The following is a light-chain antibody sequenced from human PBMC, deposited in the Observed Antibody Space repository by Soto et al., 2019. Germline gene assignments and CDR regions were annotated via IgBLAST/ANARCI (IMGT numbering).Light chain of an antibody. Sequence: QSALTQPPSASGSPGQSVTISCTGTRSDVGGYNYVSWYQQNPGKDPKLMISEVSKRPSGVPDSFSGSKSGNTASLTVSGLQAEDEADYYCSSFAGNNNLVFGGGTKLTVL. J-gene: IGLJ2*01. CDR1: RSDVGGYNY. CDR3: SSFAGNNNLV. V-gene: IGLV2-8*01. CDR2: EVS.